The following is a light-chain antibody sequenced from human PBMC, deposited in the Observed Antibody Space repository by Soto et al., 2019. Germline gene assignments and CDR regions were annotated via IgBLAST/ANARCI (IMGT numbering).Light chain of an antibody. J-gene: IGKJ4*01. CDR1: HRVNTY. CDR3: QKYNNWPLT. Sequence: EIVMTQSPATLSVSPGERATLSCRASHRVNTYLAWYQQRPGQAPRLLIYDASTRATDIPARFRGRGSGTAFPLTISSLQSEDVAVYYCQKYNNWPLTFGGGTKVDLK. V-gene: IGKV3-15*01. CDR2: DAS.